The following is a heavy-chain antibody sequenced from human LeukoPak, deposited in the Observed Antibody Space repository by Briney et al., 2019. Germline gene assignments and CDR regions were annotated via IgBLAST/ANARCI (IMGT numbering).Heavy chain of an antibody. J-gene: IGHJ4*02. V-gene: IGHV3-23*01. CDR3: ARDLSVGAKPDLGFDY. Sequence: GGSLRLSCAASGFTFSSYAMSWVRQAPGKGLEWVSTFSGSGGSTHYADSMKGRFTISRDNAKNSLYLQMNSLRAEDTAVYYCARDLSVGAKPDLGFDYWGQGSLVTVSS. D-gene: IGHD1-26*01. CDR1: GFTFSSYA. CDR2: FSGSGGST.